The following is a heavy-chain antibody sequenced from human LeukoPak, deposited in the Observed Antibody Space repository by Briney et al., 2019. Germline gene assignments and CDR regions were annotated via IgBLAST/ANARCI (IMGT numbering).Heavy chain of an antibody. CDR1: GFTFSSYW. D-gene: IGHD4-17*01. CDR2: IKQDGSEK. CDR3: AREATTVTTSWDY. J-gene: IGHJ4*02. Sequence: GGSLRLSCAASGFTFSSYWMSWVRQAPGKGLEWVANIKQDGSEKYYVDSVKGRFTISRDNAKNSLYPQMNSLRAEDTAVYYCAREATTVTTSWDYWGQGTLVTVSS. V-gene: IGHV3-7*01.